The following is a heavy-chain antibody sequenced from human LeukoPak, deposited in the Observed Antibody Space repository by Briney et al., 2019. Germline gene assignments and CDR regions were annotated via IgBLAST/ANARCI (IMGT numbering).Heavy chain of an antibody. D-gene: IGHD2-21*02. J-gene: IGHJ4*02. Sequence: PGGSLRLSCATSGFTLTTYWMYWVRQVPGKGPVWVSRISPDGTITTYADSVKGRFTISGDSAKNTLYLQMNSLRVEDAAVYYCARCAYCGGDCHHYFDYWGQGILVTVSS. CDR1: GFTLTTYW. CDR2: ISPDGTIT. CDR3: ARCAYCGGDCHHYFDY. V-gene: IGHV3-74*03.